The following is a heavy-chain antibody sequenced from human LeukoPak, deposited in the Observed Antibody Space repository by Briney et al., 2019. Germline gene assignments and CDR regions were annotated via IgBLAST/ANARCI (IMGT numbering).Heavy chain of an antibody. CDR3: ARAAKDIVLVVEELDVRYYFDR. V-gene: IGHV4-59*01. J-gene: IGHJ4*02. Sequence: SETLSLTCTVSGGSMSGYYWSWIRQPPGKGLEWIGYIYYSGSTDYNPSLKSRVPISLDTSKNQLSLRLSSVTAADTAVYYCARAAKDIVLVVEELDVRYYFDRWGQGTLVAVSS. D-gene: IGHD2-8*02. CDR1: GGSMSGYY. CDR2: IYYSGST.